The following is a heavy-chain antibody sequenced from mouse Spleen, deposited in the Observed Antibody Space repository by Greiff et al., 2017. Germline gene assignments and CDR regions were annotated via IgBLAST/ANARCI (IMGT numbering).Heavy chain of an antibody. Sequence: EVKLVESGGDLVKPGGSLKLSCAASGFTFSSYGMSWVRQTPDKRLEWVATISSGGSYTYYPDSVKGRFTISRDNAKNTLYLQMSSLKSEDTAMYYCARQGYYYGSSYEYFDYWGQGTTLTVSS. CDR2: ISSGGSYT. J-gene: IGHJ2*01. V-gene: IGHV5-6*01. D-gene: IGHD1-1*01. CDR3: ARQGYYYGSSYEYFDY. CDR1: GFTFSSYG.